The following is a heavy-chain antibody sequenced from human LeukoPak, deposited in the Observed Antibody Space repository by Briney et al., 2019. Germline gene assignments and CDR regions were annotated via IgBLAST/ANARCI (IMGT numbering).Heavy chain of an antibody. V-gene: IGHV4-39*01. CDR2: IYYTGTT. J-gene: IGHJ4*02. CDR1: GGSLSSGGFY. Sequence: PSETLSLTCTVSGGSLSSGGFYWGWIRQPPGRGLEWIGSIYYTGTTYYNPSLKSRVTISVEMSKNQFSLKLSSVTAADTAVYYCARHPIYGSGTTGINWGQGTLVTVSS. D-gene: IGHD3-10*01. CDR3: ARHPIYGSGTTGIN.